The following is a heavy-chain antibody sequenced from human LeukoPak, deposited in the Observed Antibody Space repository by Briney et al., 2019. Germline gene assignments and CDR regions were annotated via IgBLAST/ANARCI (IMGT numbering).Heavy chain of an antibody. CDR3: ARLPGGSGWYYFDY. V-gene: IGHV4-59*08. CDR1: GGSISSYY. D-gene: IGHD6-19*01. J-gene: IGHJ4*02. CDR2: IYYSGST. Sequence: SETLSLTCTVSGGSISSYYWSWIRQPAGKGLEWIGYIYYSGSTNYNPSLKSRVTISVGTSKNQFSLKLSSVTAADTAVYYCARLPGGSGWYYFDYWGQGTLVTVSS.